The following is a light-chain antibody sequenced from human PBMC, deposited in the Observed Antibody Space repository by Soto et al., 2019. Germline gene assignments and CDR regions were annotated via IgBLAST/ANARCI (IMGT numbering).Light chain of an antibody. CDR3: QEYGSYSTWT. CDR1: QYVGSS. CDR2: KAS. Sequence: DIQMTQSPSTLSASVGDRVTITCRASQYVGSSLAWYQQKPGNAPNLLIYKASTLKSGVPSRFSGSASGTEFTLTISSLQPDDFAAYYCQEYGSYSTWTFGQGTRVEIK. V-gene: IGKV1-5*03. J-gene: IGKJ1*01.